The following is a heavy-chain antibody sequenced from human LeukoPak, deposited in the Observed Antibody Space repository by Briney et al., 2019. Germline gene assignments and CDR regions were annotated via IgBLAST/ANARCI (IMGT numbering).Heavy chain of an antibody. J-gene: IGHJ4*02. CDR2: ISGSGGST. CDR1: GFSFNTHP. Sequence: PGGSLRLSCAVSGFSFNTHPMDWVRQAPGKGLEWVSAISGSGGSTYYADSVKGRFAISRDTSKNTLYLQMNSLRAEDTALYYCAKALGELSFIIDYWGQGTLVTVSS. CDR3: AKALGELSFIIDY. D-gene: IGHD3-16*02. V-gene: IGHV3-23*01.